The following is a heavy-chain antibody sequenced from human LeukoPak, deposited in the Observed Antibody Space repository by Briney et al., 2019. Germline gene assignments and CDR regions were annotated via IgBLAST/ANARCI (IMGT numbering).Heavy chain of an antibody. CDR3: ARLPLAAAGNDY. D-gene: IGHD6-13*01. CDR2: ISYDGSNK. J-gene: IGHJ4*02. V-gene: IGHV3-30-3*02. Sequence: PGRSLRLSCAASGFTFSSCAMHWVRQAPGKGLEWVAVISYDGSNKYYADSVKGRFTISRDNSKNTLYLQMNSLRAEDTAVYYCARLPLAAAGNDYWGQGTLVTVSS. CDR1: GFTFSSCA.